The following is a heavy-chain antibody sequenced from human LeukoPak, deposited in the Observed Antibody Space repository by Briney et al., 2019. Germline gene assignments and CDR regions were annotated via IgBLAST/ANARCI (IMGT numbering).Heavy chain of an antibody. CDR2: INHSGST. V-gene: IGHV4-34*01. Sequence: SETLSLTCAVYGGSFSGYYWGWIRQPPGKGLEWIGEINHSGSTNYNPSLKSRVTISVDTSKNQFSLKLSSVTAADTAVYYCARGPLYYFDYWGQGTLVTVSS. J-gene: IGHJ4*02. CDR1: GGSFSGYY. CDR3: ARGPLYYFDY.